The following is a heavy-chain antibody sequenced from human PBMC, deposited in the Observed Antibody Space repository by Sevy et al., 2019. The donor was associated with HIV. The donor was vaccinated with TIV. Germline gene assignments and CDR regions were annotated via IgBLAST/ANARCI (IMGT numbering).Heavy chain of an antibody. Sequence: GGSLRLSCAASGFTFSSYGMHWVRQAPGKGLEWVAVISYDGSNKYYADSVKGRFTISRDNSKNTLYLQMNSLRAEDTAVYYCAKAKDGSVGYYNVYYNGMDVWGQGTTVTVSS. D-gene: IGHD3-10*01. CDR3: AKAKDGSVGYYNVYYNGMDV. CDR1: GFTFSSYG. J-gene: IGHJ6*02. V-gene: IGHV3-30*18. CDR2: ISYDGSNK.